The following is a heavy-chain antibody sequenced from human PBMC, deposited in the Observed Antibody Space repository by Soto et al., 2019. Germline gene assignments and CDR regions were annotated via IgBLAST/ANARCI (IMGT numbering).Heavy chain of an antibody. J-gene: IGHJ3*02. V-gene: IGHV1-18*01. D-gene: IGHD2-8*01. Sequence: ASVKVSCKASGYTFTSYVISWVRQAPGQGLEWMGWISAYNGNTNYAQKLQGRVTMTTDTSTSTAYMELRSLRSDDTAVYYCARDIVLMVYATPDGAFDIWGQGTMVTVSS. CDR3: ARDIVLMVYATPDGAFDI. CDR2: ISAYNGNT. CDR1: GYTFTSYV.